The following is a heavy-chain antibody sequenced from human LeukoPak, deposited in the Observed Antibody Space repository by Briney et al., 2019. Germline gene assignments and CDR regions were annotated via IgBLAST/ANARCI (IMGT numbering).Heavy chain of an antibody. CDR1: GGSISSYY. J-gene: IGHJ3*02. V-gene: IGHV4-59*01. Sequence: DPSETLSLTCTVSGGSISSYYWSWIRQPPGKGLEWIGYIYYSGSTNYNPSLKSRVTISVDTSKNQFSLKLSSVTAADTAVYYCARTRGGGAFDIWGQGTMVTVSS. CDR3: ARTRGGGAFDI. CDR2: IYYSGST. D-gene: IGHD3-10*01.